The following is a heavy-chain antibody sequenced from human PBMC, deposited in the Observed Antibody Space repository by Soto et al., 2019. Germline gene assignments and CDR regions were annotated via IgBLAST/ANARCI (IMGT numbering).Heavy chain of an antibody. D-gene: IGHD5-12*01. V-gene: IGHV3-23*01. J-gene: IGHJ4*02. CDR3: AKGGYGDYVAY. CDR1: GFTFSIYA. CDR2: ISGSDGST. Sequence: GGSLRLSCAASGFTFSIYAMSWVRQAPGKGLEWVSVISGSDGSTLYADSVKGRFTISRDNSKNRLYLQMNSLRAEDTAVYYCAKGGYGDYVAYWGQGALVTVSS.